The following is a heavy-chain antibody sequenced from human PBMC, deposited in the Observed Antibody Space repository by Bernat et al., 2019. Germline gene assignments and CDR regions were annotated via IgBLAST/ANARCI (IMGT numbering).Heavy chain of an antibody. D-gene: IGHD3-22*01. CDR2: IYSGGST. V-gene: IGHV3-66*01. CDR1: GFTVSSNY. J-gene: IGHJ6*02. CDR3: ARDNYDSSGSGMDV. Sequence: EVQLVESGGGLVQPGGSLRLSCAASGFTVSSNYMSWVRQAPGKGLEWVSVIYSGGSTYYADSVQGRFTISRDNSKNTLYLQMNSLRAEDTAVYYCARDNYDSSGSGMDVWGQGTTVTVSS.